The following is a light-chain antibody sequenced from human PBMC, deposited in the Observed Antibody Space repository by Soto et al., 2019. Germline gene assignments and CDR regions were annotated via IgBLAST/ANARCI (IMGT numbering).Light chain of an antibody. CDR1: QDINVY. CDR3: QQYNTYSPERT. V-gene: IGKV1-16*01. Sequence: DIQMTQSPSSVSASIGDTVTITCRASQDINVYLNWYQQKPGEVPKLLLYSASSLHSGVPSRFSGSGSGTEFTLNISSLQPDDFATYYCQQYNTYSPERTFGQGTKVDIK. CDR2: SAS. J-gene: IGKJ1*01.